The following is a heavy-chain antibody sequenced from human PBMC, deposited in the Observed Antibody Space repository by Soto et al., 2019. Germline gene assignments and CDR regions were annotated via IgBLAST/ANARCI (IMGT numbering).Heavy chain of an antibody. V-gene: IGHV4-4*07. CDR3: ARDRESFSSDWFDP. CDR2: IYTSGST. Sequence: SETLSLTCTVSGGSISSYYWSWIRQPAGKGLEWIGRIYTSGSTNYNPSLKSRVTMSVDTSKNQFSLKPSSVTAADTAVYYCARDRESFSSDWFDPWGQGTLVTVSS. J-gene: IGHJ5*02. D-gene: IGHD3-16*01. CDR1: GGSISSYY.